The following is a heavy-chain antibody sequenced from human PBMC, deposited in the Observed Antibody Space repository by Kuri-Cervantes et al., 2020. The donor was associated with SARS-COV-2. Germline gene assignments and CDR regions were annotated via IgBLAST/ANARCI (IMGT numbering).Heavy chain of an antibody. D-gene: IGHD3-3*01. CDR3: AREEVGFLEWLSTSPIDY. Sequence: GESLKISCAASGFTFGNYAMHWVRQAPGKGLEWVAIISYDGSTLYQNSVKGRFTISRDNSRNTVYLEMNSLRREDTAVYYCAREEVGFLEWLSTSPIDYWGQGTLVTVSS. CDR2: ISYDGSTL. CDR1: GFTFGNYA. J-gene: IGHJ4*02. V-gene: IGHV3-30*04.